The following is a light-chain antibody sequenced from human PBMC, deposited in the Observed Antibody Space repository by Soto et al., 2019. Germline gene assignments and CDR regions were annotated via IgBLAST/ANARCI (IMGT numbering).Light chain of an antibody. J-gene: IGLJ2*01. CDR1: SSDVGGYNY. V-gene: IGLV2-14*01. CDR2: DVS. CDR3: RSYTSSSTPVV. Sequence: QSALTQPASVSGSPGQSITISCTGTSSDVGGYNYVSWYQQHPGKAPKLMIYDVSNRPSGVSNRFSGSKSGNTASLNISGLQAEDEADYYCRSYTSSSTPVVFGGGPKGTVL.